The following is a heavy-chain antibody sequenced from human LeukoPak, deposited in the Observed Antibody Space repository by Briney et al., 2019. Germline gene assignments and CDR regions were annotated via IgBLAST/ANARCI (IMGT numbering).Heavy chain of an antibody. J-gene: IGHJ6*03. Sequence: ASVKVSCKASGYTFDIYGIAWVRQAPGQGLEWMGWIATYNGKTDYAQNLQGRVTMTTDLSTGTAYMELRSLRFDDTAVYYCARVYNSYYYYMDVWGKGTPVTVSS. CDR1: GYTFDIYG. CDR2: IATYNGKT. V-gene: IGHV1-18*01. CDR3: ARVYNSYYYYMDV. D-gene: IGHD1-14*01.